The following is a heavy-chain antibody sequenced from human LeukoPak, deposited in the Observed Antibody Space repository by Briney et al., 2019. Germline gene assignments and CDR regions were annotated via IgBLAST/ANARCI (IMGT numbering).Heavy chain of an antibody. CDR1: GFTFSSYW. D-gene: IGHD6-6*01. J-gene: IGHJ4*02. V-gene: IGHV3-7*01. CDR3: ARDGIAPGLYFDF. CDR2: IKQDGSEK. Sequence: GGSLRLSCAVSGFTFSSYWMNWVRQAPGKGLEWVASIKQDGSEKYYVDSVKGRFTVSRDNAKDSLYLQMNSLRAGDMAVYYCARDGIAPGLYFDFWGQGTLVTVSS.